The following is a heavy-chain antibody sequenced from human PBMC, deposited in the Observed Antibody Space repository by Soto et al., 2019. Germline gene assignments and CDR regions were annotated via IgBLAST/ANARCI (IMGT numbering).Heavy chain of an antibody. J-gene: IGHJ6*02. Sequence: QVQLVQSGAAVKKPGSPVKVSCKASGGTFSRYGISWVRQAPGQGLEWMGGIIPIFGTANYAQKFQGRVTITADESTRTAYMELSSLRSEDTAVYYCARARNDNYCCGMDVWGQGTTVTVSS. V-gene: IGHV1-69*12. CDR2: IIPIFGTA. CDR3: ARARNDNYCCGMDV. D-gene: IGHD3-22*01. CDR1: GGTFSRYG.